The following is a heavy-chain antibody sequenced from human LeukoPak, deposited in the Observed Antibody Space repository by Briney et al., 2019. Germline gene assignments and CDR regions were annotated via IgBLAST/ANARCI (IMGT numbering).Heavy chain of an antibody. J-gene: IGHJ6*02. CDR1: GGTFSSYA. V-gene: IGHV1-69*13. CDR2: IIPIFGTA. Sequence: SVKVSCKASGGTFSSYAISWVRQAPGQGLEWMGGIIPIFGTANYAQKFQGRVTITADESTSTAYMELSSLRSEDTTVYYCARDQGRRGYSYGYAGFDYYGMDVWGQGTTVTVSS. D-gene: IGHD5-18*01. CDR3: ARDQGRRGYSYGYAGFDYYGMDV.